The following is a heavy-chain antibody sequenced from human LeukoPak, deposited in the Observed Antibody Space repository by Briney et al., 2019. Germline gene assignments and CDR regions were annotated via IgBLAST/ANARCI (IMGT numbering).Heavy chain of an antibody. Sequence: GGSLRLSCAASGFTVGYNYMTWVRQAPGKGLEWVAAIYNSGSTYYADSVKGRFTISRDNSKNTMYLQMNSLKGEDTAVYYCARRSNPPGRIDHWGQGTLVTVSS. CDR2: IYNSGST. J-gene: IGHJ4*02. CDR1: GFTVGYNY. CDR3: ARRSNPPGRIDH. V-gene: IGHV3-66*04. D-gene: IGHD1-14*01.